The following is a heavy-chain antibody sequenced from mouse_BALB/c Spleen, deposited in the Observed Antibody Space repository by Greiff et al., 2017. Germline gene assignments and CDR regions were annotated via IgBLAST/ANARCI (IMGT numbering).Heavy chain of an antibody. CDR1: GFSLTSYG. D-gene: IGHD2-14*01. Sequence: VKLQQSGPGLVQPSQSLSITCPVSGFSLTSYGVHWVRQSPGKGLEWLGVIWSGGSTDYNAAFISRLSISKDNSKCQVFVKMNSLQANDTAIYYCARKNYRYYWYFDVWGAGTTVTVSS. J-gene: IGHJ1*01. CDR2: IWSGGST. CDR3: ARKNYRYYWYFDV. V-gene: IGHV2-2*02.